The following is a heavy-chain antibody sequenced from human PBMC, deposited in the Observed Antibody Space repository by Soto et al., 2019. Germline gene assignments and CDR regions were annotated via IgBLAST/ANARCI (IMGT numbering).Heavy chain of an antibody. V-gene: IGHV1-18*01. CDR3: ASAETTVVTRWYFDL. Sequence: QVQLVQSGAEVKKPGASVKVSCKASGYTFTSYGISWVRQAPGQGLEWMGWISAYNGNTNYAQKLQGRVTMTTDTATSTAYMELRSLRSDDTAVYYCASAETTVVTRWYFDLWGRGTLVTVSS. D-gene: IGHD4-17*01. J-gene: IGHJ2*01. CDR1: GYTFTSYG. CDR2: ISAYNGNT.